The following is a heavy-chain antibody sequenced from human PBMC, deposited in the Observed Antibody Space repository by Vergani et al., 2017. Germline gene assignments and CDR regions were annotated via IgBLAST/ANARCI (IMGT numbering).Heavy chain of an antibody. D-gene: IGHD4-17*01. V-gene: IGHV3-11*05. CDR1: GFTFSDYY. J-gene: IGHJ3*02. CDR3: TTDPSNGVTVTQGGDAFDI. Sequence: QVQLVESGGGLVKPGGSLRLSCAASGFTFSDYYMSWIRQAPGKGLEWVSYISSSSSYTNYADSVKGRFTISRDNAKNSLYLQMNSLKTEDTAVYYCTTDPSNGVTVTQGGDAFDIWGQGTMVTVSS. CDR2: ISSSSSYT.